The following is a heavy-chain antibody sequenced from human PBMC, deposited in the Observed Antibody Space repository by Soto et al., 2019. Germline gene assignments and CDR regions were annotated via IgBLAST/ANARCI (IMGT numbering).Heavy chain of an antibody. CDR2: ISWDGDK. V-gene: IGHV2-5*02. CDR1: GFSLSTSGAA. J-gene: IGHJ5*02. D-gene: IGHD3-3*01. CDR3: AHRATMTIFGLIIDNGIWFDP. Sequence: QINLIESGPTLVKPTQTLTLTCTFSGFSLSTSGAAVGWVRQPPGRALEWLALISWDGDKRYNASLGNRLTITKDTSMNQVVLTLTNVDPEDTATYYCAHRATMTIFGLIIDNGIWFDPWGQGTRVIVSS.